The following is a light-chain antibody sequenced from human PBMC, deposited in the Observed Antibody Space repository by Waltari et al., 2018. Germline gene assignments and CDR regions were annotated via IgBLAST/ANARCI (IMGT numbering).Light chain of an antibody. J-gene: IGKJ1*01. CDR1: QSVSTN. Sequence: ETVLTPSPATLSVSPGARVTLSCRASQSVSTNLAWYQQKPGQAPRLLIYGVSTRATGIPGRFSGSGSGTEFTLTINTLQSEDFAVYYCHQYNNWWTFGQGTKVEIK. V-gene: IGKV3D-15*01. CDR3: HQYNNWWT. CDR2: GVS.